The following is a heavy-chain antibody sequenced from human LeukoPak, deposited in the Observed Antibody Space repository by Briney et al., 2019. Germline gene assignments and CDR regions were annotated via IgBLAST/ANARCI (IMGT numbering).Heavy chain of an antibody. J-gene: IGHJ3*02. CDR1: GFTFSSYA. CDR3: AKDYRPITMIVVVIIPDAFDI. V-gene: IGHV3-23*01. D-gene: IGHD3-22*01. Sequence: PGGSLRLSCAASGFTFSSYAMSWVRQAPGKGLELVSAISGCGGSTYYADSVKGRFTISRENSKNTLYLQMNSLRAEDTAVYYCAKDYRPITMIVVVIIPDAFDIWGQGTMVTVSS. CDR2: ISGCGGST.